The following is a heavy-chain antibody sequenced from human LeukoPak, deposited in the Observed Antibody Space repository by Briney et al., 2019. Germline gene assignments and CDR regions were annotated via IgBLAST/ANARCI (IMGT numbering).Heavy chain of an antibody. Sequence: SETLSLTCAVSDDSFSSHYWSWIRQPPGKGLLEWIGCIYSSGSTNYNPSLESRVTISVDTSKNQFSLTLSSVTAADTAVYYCASSYYYDSSGSPIFDYWGQGTLVTVSS. D-gene: IGHD3-22*01. CDR2: IYSSGST. J-gene: IGHJ4*02. CDR3: ASSYYYDSSGSPIFDY. V-gene: IGHV4-4*09. CDR1: DDSFSSHY.